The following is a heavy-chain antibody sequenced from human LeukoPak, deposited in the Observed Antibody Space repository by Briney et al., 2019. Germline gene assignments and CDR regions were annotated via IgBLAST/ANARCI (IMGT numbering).Heavy chain of an antibody. J-gene: IGHJ3*02. D-gene: IGHD3-3*01. CDR3: AKMRVGYYRLFADPLKDAFDI. CDR1: GFTFSSYG. CDR2: IRYDGSNK. Sequence: GGSLRLSCAASGFTFSSYGMHWVRQAPGKGLEWVAFIRYDGSNKYYADSVKGRFTISRDNSKNTLYLQMNSLRAEDTAVYYCAKMRVGYYRLFADPLKDAFDISGQGTMVTVSS. V-gene: IGHV3-30*02.